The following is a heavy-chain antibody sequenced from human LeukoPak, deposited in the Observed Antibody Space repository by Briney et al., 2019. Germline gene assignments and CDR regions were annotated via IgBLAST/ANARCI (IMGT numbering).Heavy chain of an antibody. CDR1: GGSISSYH. V-gene: IGHV4-59*01. CDR3: ASTTAYYYDSSGYCFDY. D-gene: IGHD3-22*01. CDR2: TYYSGST. J-gene: IGHJ4*02. Sequence: SETLSLTCTVSGGSISSYHWSWIRQPPGKGLEWIGYTYYSGSTNYNPSLTSRVTISVDTSKNQFSLKLSSVTAADTAVYYCASTTAYYYDSSGYCFDYWGQGTLVTVSS.